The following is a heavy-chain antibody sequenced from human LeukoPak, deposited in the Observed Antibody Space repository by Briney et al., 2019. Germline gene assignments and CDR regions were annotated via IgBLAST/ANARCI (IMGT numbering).Heavy chain of an antibody. D-gene: IGHD5/OR15-5a*01. V-gene: IGHV3-30-3*01. CDR3: ARGSEYSVYALGY. J-gene: IGHJ4*02. Sequence: GGSLRLSCAASGFTFSSYAMHWVRQAPGKGLEWVAVISYDGSNKYYADSVKGRFTISRDNSKNTLYLQMNSLRAEDTAVYYCARGSEYSVYALGYWGQGTLVTVSS. CDR1: GFTFSSYA. CDR2: ISYDGSNK.